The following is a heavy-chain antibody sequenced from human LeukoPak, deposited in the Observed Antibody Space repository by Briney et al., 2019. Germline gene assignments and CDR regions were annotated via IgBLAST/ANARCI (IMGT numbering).Heavy chain of an antibody. J-gene: IGHJ6*04. CDR3: ARGRRFTIFGAVSGMDV. V-gene: IGHV1-2*02. CDR2: INPNNGAT. CDR1: GSTFTGFY. Sequence: EASVKVSCKASGSTFTGFYVQWVRQAPGQGLEWMGCINPNNGATNYAQKFQGRVSMTRDSSISTAYLDLSRLRFDDTAVYYCARGRRFTIFGAVSGMDVWGRGTMVTVSS. D-gene: IGHD3-3*01.